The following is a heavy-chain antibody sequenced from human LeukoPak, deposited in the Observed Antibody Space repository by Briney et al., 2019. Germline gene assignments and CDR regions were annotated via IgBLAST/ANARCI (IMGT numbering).Heavy chain of an antibody. J-gene: IGHJ4*02. Sequence: GGSLRLSCAASGFTFRSYAMSWVRQAPGKGLEWVSVIYSGGSTYYADSVKGRFTISRHNSKNTLYLQMNSLRAEDTAVYYCARVVYGSGDYFDYWGQGTLVTVSS. V-gene: IGHV3-53*04. CDR3: ARVVYGSGDYFDY. CDR2: IYSGGST. D-gene: IGHD3-10*01. CDR1: GFTFRSYA.